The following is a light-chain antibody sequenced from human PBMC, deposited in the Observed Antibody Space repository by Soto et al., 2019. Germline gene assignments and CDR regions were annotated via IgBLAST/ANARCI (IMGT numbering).Light chain of an antibody. CDR3: QQYGSSPLLT. CDR1: QRLSDSD. V-gene: IGKV3-20*01. CDR2: GVS. J-gene: IGKJ5*01. Sequence: EIVLTQSPGTLSLSAGQRTTLSSRAIQRLSDSDIVWYQQKPGQAPKFLIYGVSSRATGIPDRFSGSGSGTEFTLTISRLEHEDFAVYHCQQYGSSPLLTFGQGTRLEI.